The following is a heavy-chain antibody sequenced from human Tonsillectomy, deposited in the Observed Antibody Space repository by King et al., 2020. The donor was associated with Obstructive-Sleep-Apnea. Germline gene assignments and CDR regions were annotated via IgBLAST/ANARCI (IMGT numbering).Heavy chain of an antibody. CDR3: AKTAGYSSGWSPKVAFEI. Sequence: VQLVESGGGLVQPGRSLRLSCAASGFTFDDYAMHWVRQAPGKGLEWVSGISWNSGSIGYADSVKGRFTISRDNAKNSLYLQMNSLRAEDTALYYCAKTAGYSSGWSPKVAFEIWGQGTMVTVSS. CDR2: ISWNSGSI. CDR1: GFTFDDYA. J-gene: IGHJ3*02. D-gene: IGHD6-19*01. V-gene: IGHV3-9*01.